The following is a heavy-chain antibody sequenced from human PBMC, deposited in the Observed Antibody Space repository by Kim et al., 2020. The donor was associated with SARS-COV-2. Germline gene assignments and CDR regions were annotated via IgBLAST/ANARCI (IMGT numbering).Heavy chain of an antibody. Sequence: GGSLRLSCAASGFSFSNYAMHWVRQAPGKGLEWVAVLRFDGTNKFYADSVKGRFTISRDNSKNTLYLQMNSLRAEDTAIYYCAKDSQGVLGDSWGQGTLVSVSS. CDR2: LRFDGTNK. D-gene: IGHD3-16*01. CDR3: AKDSQGVLGDS. J-gene: IGHJ4*02. V-gene: IGHV3-33*03. CDR1: GFSFSNYA.